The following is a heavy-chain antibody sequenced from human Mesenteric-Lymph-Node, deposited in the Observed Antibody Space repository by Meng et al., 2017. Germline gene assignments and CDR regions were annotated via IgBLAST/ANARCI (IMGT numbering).Heavy chain of an antibody. J-gene: IGHJ4*02. CDR1: GFIFSRSW. CDR3: ARDKGGDHSFDY. V-gene: IGHV3-74*01. Sequence: GESLKISCAASGFIFSRSWMHWVRQAPGKGLVWVSRITSDGEHTNYADSVMGRFTISRDNAKNTLYLQMNSLRLEDTAVYYCARDKGGDHSFDYWGQGALVTVSS. CDR2: ITSDGEHT. D-gene: IGHD4-17*01.